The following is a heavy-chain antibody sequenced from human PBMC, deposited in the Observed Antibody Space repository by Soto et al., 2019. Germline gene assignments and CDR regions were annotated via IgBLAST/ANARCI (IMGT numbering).Heavy chain of an antibody. Sequence: QLQLQESGPGLVKPSETLSLTCSVSGGSISRSPYYWGWIRQPPGKGLEWIGSIHESGRTNYNPSPKVRVAASVDMSTNHCSLKLSAVTAAVTAVYYCARIGGLRVRGVENCFDPWGQGTLVTVSS. CDR2: IHESGRT. D-gene: IGHD3-10*01. CDR3: ARIGGLRVRGVENCFDP. V-gene: IGHV4-39*02. CDR1: GGSISRSPYY. J-gene: IGHJ5*02.